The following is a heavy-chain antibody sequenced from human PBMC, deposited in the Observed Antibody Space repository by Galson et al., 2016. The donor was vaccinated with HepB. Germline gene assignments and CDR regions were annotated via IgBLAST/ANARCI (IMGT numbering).Heavy chain of an antibody. J-gene: IGHJ4*02. CDR1: GFTFSDYY. CDR2: ISSNGHNT. V-gene: IGHV3-11*01. D-gene: IGHD5-24*01. CDR3: ASAVRDGHPSFG. Sequence: SLRLSCAASGFTFSDYYMHWIRQAPGKGLEWVSSISSNGHNTYYADSVKGRFSISRDHSRDTLYLLINSLSAEDTAVYYCASAVRDGHPSFGWGQGTLVTVSS.